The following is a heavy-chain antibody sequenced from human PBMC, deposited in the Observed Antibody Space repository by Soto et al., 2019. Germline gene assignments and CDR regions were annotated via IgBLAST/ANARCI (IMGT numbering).Heavy chain of an antibody. Sequence: PGGSLRLSCAASGFTFSDYYMSWIRQAPGKGLEWVSYISSSSSYTNYADSVKGRFTISRDNAKNSLYLQMNSLRAEDTAVYYCARGRNLLSSRYYYGMDVWGQGTTVTVSS. J-gene: IGHJ6*02. CDR2: ISSSSSYT. D-gene: IGHD3-16*02. CDR1: GFTFSDYY. V-gene: IGHV3-11*05. CDR3: ARGRNLLSSRYYYGMDV.